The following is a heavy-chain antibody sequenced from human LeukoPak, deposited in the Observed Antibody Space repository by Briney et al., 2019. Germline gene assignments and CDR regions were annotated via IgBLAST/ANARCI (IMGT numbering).Heavy chain of an antibody. CDR3: AREMERYNWNSGDY. J-gene: IGHJ4*02. V-gene: IGHV3-21*01. Sequence: GGSLRLSCAASGFTFSDYTMNWVRQAPGKGLEWVSSISSSSSYIYYADSMKGRFTISRDNAKNSLYLQMNSLRAEDTAVYYCAREMERYNWNSGDYWGQGTLVTVSS. CDR1: GFTFSDYT. D-gene: IGHD1-7*01. CDR2: ISSSSSYI.